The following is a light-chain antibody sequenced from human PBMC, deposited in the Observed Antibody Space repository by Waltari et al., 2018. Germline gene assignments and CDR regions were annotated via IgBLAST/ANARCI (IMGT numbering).Light chain of an antibody. V-gene: IGLV4-69*02. J-gene: IGLJ2*01. CDR1: SGHSPYA. Sequence: QLVLTQSPSASASLGASVKLTCTLSSGHSPYAIAWHQQQPGKGPRYLVKVDSNGGHFKVDGIPDRFSGSSSWTERYLTISSLQSDDEADYYCQTWVTGIRVVFGGGTKLTVL. CDR2: VDSNGGH. CDR3: QTWVTGIRVV.